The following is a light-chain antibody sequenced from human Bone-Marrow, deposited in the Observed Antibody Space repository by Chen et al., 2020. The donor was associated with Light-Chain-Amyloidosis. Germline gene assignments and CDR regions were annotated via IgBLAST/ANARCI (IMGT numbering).Light chain of an antibody. CDR2: DVT. CDR3: CSYATSATLI. V-gene: IGLV2-14*03. CDR1: SNDVGGYKY. J-gene: IGLJ2*01. Sequence: QSALTQPAPVSGSPGQSITISCTGTSNDVGGYKYVPWYQQHPGKAPKLIIYDVTNRPSRISNRFSGSKSGNTASLTISGLQPEDEAHYYCCSYATSATLIFGGGTKLTVL.